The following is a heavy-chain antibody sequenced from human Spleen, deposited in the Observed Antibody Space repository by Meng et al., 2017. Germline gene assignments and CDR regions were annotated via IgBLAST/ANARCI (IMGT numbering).Heavy chain of an antibody. CDR1: GFTFTDHW. CDR2: INPDGSNP. D-gene: IGHD5/OR15-5a*01. V-gene: IGHV3-74*01. J-gene: IGHJ6*02. CDR3: ARDLSNEGSYFYYGMDV. Sequence: GESLKISCAASGFTFTDHWMHWVRQGPGKGLVWVSRINPDGSNPTYADSVKGRFTISRDNAKSSLYLQMNSLRAEDTAHYYCARDLSNEGSYFYYGMDVWGQGTTVTVSS.